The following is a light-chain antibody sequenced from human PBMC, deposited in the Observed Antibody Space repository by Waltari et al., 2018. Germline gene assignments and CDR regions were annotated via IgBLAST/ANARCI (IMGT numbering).Light chain of an antibody. CDR1: QSVGSY. CDR3: QHRAHWPPDAT. J-gene: IGKJ3*01. CDR2: AAS. V-gene: IGKV3-11*01. Sequence: EIVLTQSPVTLSLSPGKRATLSCRASQSVGSYLAWYQQKPGQAPRLLIYAASNRATGIPARFSGSGSGTDFTLTISSLEPEDSAVYYCQHRAHWPPDATFGPGTKVDIK.